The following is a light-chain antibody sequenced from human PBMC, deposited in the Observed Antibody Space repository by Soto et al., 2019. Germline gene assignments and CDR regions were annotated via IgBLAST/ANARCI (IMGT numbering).Light chain of an antibody. V-gene: IGLV2-14*03. Sequence: QSALTQPASVSGSPGQSITISCTGTSSDIGAYNFVSWYQQHPGKAPKLMLYDVNIRPSGVSNRFSGSKSGHTASLTISGLQAEDEADYYCTSWSTSTSMIFGGGTKVTAL. J-gene: IGLJ2*01. CDR2: DVN. CDR3: TSWSTSTSMI. CDR1: SSDIGAYNF.